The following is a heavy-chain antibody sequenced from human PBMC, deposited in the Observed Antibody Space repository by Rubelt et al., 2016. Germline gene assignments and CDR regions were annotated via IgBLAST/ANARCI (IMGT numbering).Heavy chain of an antibody. D-gene: IGHD1-14*01. CDR2: MNAGRGNT. V-gene: IGHV1-8*01. CDR1: GYTFTNYD. J-gene: IGHJ4*02. CDR3: ARVPSFTGRGDS. Sequence: QVQLVQSGAEVKKPGASVKVSCKASGYTFTNYDINWVRQATGQGLEWMGWMNAGRGNTGYAQKFQGRLTMTRNTPISTAYMELSSLGPEDTAVYYWARVPSFTGRGDSWGQGTLVTVSS.